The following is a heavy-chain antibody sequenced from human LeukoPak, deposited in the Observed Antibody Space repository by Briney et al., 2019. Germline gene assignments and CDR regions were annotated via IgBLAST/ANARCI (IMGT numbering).Heavy chain of an antibody. CDR2: ISSSSSYI. Sequence: GGSLRLSCAASGFTFSSYSNKWVRQAPGKGLEGVSSISSSSSYIYYADSVKGRFTISRDNAKNSLYLQMNSLRAEDTAVYYCARGRLWRNAFDIWGQGTMVTVSS. D-gene: IGHD3-16*01. CDR3: ARGRLWRNAFDI. J-gene: IGHJ3*02. CDR1: GFTFSSYS. V-gene: IGHV3-21*01.